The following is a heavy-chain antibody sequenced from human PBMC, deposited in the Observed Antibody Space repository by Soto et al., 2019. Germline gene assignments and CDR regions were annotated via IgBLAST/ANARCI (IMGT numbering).Heavy chain of an antibody. D-gene: IGHD2-15*01. J-gene: IGHJ6*02. Sequence: EVQLVESGGDLVQPGESLKLSCAASGFTFSSYWMSWVRQAPGKGLEWVANIKQDGREKYYVDSVKGRFTISRDNAKNSMYLQVNSLRAEDTAVYYCARDCIGASCALYYCMDVWGQGTTVTVSS. CDR2: IKQDGREK. CDR1: GFTFSSYW. V-gene: IGHV3-7*01. CDR3: ARDCIGASCALYYCMDV.